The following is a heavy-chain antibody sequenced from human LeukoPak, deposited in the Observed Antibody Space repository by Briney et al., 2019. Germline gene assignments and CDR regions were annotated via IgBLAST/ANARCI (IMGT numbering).Heavy chain of an antibody. J-gene: IGHJ4*02. V-gene: IGHV1-2*02. Sequence: GAVKVSCKASVYTFTGYYMLWVRQAPRRGLEGMGWINPNSGGTNYAQKFQGRVTMNRDTSISTAYMELSRLRSDDTAVYYCARIEEYYYDSSGQEGWGQGTLVTVSS. D-gene: IGHD3-22*01. CDR3: ARIEEYYYDSSGQEG. CDR1: VYTFTGYY. CDR2: INPNSGGT.